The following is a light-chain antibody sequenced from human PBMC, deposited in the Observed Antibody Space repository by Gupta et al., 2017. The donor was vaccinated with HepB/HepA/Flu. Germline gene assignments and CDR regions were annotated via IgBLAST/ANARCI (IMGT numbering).Light chain of an antibody. CDR3: QQISSYPIT. Sequence: DIQLTQSPSFLPASVGDRVIITCRASQGISSSLAWFQQKPGRAPNLLIYAASTLESGVPSRFSGSGSGTEFTLTISSLQPEDFATYYCQQISSYPITFGPGTKVEIK. J-gene: IGKJ3*01. CDR2: AAS. V-gene: IGKV1-9*01. CDR1: QGISSS.